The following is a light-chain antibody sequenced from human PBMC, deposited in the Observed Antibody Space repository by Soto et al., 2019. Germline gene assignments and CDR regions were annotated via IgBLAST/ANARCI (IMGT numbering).Light chain of an antibody. V-gene: IGKV1-27*01. Sequence: DIQMTQSPSSLFTSVGDRVTITCRASQGISNYLAWYQQKPGKVPKLLIYAASTLQSGVTSRFSGSGSGTDFTLTISSLQPEDVATYYCQKYNSAPWTFGQGTKVEIK. CDR1: QGISNY. J-gene: IGKJ1*01. CDR2: AAS. CDR3: QKYNSAPWT.